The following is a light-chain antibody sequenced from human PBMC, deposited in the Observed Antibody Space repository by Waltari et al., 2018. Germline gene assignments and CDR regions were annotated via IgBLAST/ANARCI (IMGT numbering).Light chain of an antibody. Sequence: SYELTQPSSVSVSPGQTARITCSGHVVAKKYARWFQQMPGQAPVLVIYKDTERPSGLPERFYGSTSGTTVTLTSSGAQVEDEADYYFYSAADNKRLVFGVGTKLTVL. CDR2: KDT. CDR1: VVAKKY. J-gene: IGLJ2*01. CDR3: YSAADNKRLV. V-gene: IGLV3-27*01.